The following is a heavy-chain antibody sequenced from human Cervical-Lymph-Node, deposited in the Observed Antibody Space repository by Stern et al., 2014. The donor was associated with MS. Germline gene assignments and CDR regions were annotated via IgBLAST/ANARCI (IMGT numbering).Heavy chain of an antibody. Sequence: VQLVESGPGLVKPSETLSLTCTVSGGSISSYYWSWIRQPPGKGLELIGYIYYDGSTNYNSSLKSRVTISLDTSRTQFFLKLDSVTAADTAVYFCARVSTSFDDWGQGTLVTVSS. CDR1: GGSISSYY. V-gene: IGHV4-59*01. CDR2: IYYDGST. D-gene: IGHD4-11*01. J-gene: IGHJ4*02. CDR3: ARVSTSFDD.